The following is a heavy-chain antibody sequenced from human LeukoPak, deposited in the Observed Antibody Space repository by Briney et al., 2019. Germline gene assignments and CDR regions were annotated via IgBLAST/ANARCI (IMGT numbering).Heavy chain of an antibody. V-gene: IGHV4-4*07. CDR1: GGSISSYY. D-gene: IGHD3-3*01. CDR2: IYTSGST. CDR3: AREVSGGYYDFWSGYSGWFGP. Sequence: SETLSLTCTVSGGSISSYYWSWIRQPAGKGLEWIGRIYTSGSTNYNPSLKSRVTMSVDTSKNQFSLKLSSVTAADTAVYYCAREVSGGYYDFWSGYSGWFGPWGQGTLVTVSS. J-gene: IGHJ5*02.